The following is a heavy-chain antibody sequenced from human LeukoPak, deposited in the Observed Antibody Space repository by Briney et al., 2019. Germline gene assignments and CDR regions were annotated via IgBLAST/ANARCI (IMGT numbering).Heavy chain of an antibody. CDR2: LYHSGST. V-gene: IGHV4-38-2*02. CDR1: GYSISSGYY. D-gene: IGHD3-16*01. J-gene: IGHJ6*03. CDR3: ARETSQKGAHYMDV. Sequence: SETLSLTCTVSGYSISSGYYWGWVRQPPGKGLEWIANLYHSGSTYYNPSLKSRVTISVDTSKNQFSLKLSSVTAADTAVYYCARETSQKGAHYMDVWGKGTTVTISS.